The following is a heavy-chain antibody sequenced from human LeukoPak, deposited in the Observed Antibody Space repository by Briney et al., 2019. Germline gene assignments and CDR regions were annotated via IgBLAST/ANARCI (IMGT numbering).Heavy chain of an antibody. CDR3: ARTRGQPWPISDY. V-gene: IGHV4-34*01. Sequence: SETLSLTCAVYGGSFSGYYWSWIRQPPGKGLEWIGEINHSGSTNYNPSLKSRVTISVDTSKNQFSLKLSSVTAADTAVYYCARTRGQPWPISDYWGQGTLVTVSS. CDR2: INHSGST. CDR1: GGSFSGYY. D-gene: IGHD5-18*01. J-gene: IGHJ4*02.